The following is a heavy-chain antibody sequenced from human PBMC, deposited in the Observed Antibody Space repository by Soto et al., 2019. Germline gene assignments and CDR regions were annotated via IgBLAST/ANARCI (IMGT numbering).Heavy chain of an antibody. V-gene: IGHV3-11*01. CDR3: ARAHRGLWYLHI. CDR1: GFSFSDYY. D-gene: IGHD3-10*01. Sequence: QEQLVESGGGLVKPGGSLRLSCAASGFSFSDYYMSWIRQAPGKGLEWVAYISTSGNTIFYTDSVKGRFTISRDNANNSLYLQVNSLRAEDTAVYYCARAHRGLWYLHIWGRGPLVTVSS. CDR2: ISTSGNTI. J-gene: IGHJ2*01.